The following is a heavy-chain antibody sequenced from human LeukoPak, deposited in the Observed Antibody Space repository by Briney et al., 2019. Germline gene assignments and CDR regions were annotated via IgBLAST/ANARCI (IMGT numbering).Heavy chain of an antibody. Sequence: GGSLRLSCAASGFTFSSYSMNWVRQAPGKGLEWVSYISSSSSTIYYADSVKGRFTISRDNAKNSLYLQMNSLRAEDTAVYYCAREDPGYGMDVWGQGTTVTVSS. CDR2: ISSSSSTI. V-gene: IGHV3-48*01. J-gene: IGHJ6*02. CDR1: GFTFSSYS. CDR3: AREDPGYGMDV.